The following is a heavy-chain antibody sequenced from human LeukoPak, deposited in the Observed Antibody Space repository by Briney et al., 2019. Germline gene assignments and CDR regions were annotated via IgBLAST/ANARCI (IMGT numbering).Heavy chain of an antibody. CDR2: INPNSGGT. Sequence: ASVKVSCKASGYTFTGYYMHWVRQAPGQGLEWMGWINPNSGGTNYAQKFQGRVTMTRDTSISTAYMELSRLRSDDTAVYYCARAPYCGGDCYATYYFDYWGQGTLVTVSS. CDR1: GYTFTGYY. J-gene: IGHJ4*02. D-gene: IGHD2-21*02. CDR3: ARAPYCGGDCYATYYFDY. V-gene: IGHV1-2*02.